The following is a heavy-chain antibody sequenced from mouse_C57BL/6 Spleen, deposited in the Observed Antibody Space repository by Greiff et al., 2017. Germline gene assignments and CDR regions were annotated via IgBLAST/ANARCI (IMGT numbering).Heavy chain of an antibody. Sequence: QVQLQQPGAELVKPGASVKLSCKASGYTFTSYWMQWVKQRPGQGLEWIGEIDPSDSYTNYNQKFKGKATLTVDTSSSTAYMQLSSLTSEDSAVYYCARNGEGGDYWGQGTTLTVSS. CDR2: IDPSDSYT. CDR1: GYTFTSYW. V-gene: IGHV1-50*01. J-gene: IGHJ2*01. CDR3: ARNGEGGDY.